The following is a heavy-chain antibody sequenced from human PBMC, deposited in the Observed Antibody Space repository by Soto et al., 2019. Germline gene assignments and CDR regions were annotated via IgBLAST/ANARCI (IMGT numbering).Heavy chain of an antibody. V-gene: IGHV1-18*04. J-gene: IGHJ4*02. CDR3: ARDKMIDDFGLGTFDY. CDR1: GYTFTSFG. Sequence: ASVKVSCKASGYTFTSFGVSWLRQAPGQGPEWLGWISGYNGKTKSAQKVQGRVTLTTDTSTTTAHMELRSLRSDDTAVYYCARDKMIDDFGLGTFDYWRQGTVVTVSS. CDR2: ISGYNGKT. D-gene: IGHD3-22*01.